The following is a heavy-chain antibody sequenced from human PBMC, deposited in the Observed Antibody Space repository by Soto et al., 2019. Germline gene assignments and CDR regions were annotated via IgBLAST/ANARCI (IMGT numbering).Heavy chain of an antibody. CDR1: GGSISSYY. CDR3: ARLVARDWFDP. J-gene: IGHJ5*02. V-gene: IGHV4-59*08. CDR2: IYYSGST. Sequence: QVQLQESGPGLVKPSETLSLTCTVSGGSISSYYWSWIRQPPGKGLEWIGYIYYSGSTNYNPSLKSRGTISVDTSKNQFSLKLSSVTAADTAVYYCARLVARDWFDPWGQGTLVTVSS. D-gene: IGHD2-2*01.